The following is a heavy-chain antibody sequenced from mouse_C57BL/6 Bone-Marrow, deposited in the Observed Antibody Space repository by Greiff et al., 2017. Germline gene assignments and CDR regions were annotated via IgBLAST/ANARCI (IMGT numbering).Heavy chain of an antibody. CDR2: IYPGNSDT. J-gene: IGHJ3*01. CDR1: GYTFTSYW. D-gene: IGHD2-2*01. V-gene: IGHV1-5*01. CDR3: TIRRLHQGFAY. Sequence: VQLQQPGTVLARPGASVKMSCKTSGYTFTSYWMHWVKQRPGQGLEWIGAIYPGNSDTSYNQKFKGKAKLTVVKSASTAYMELSSLTNEDSAVYYCTIRRLHQGFAYWGQGTLVTVSA.